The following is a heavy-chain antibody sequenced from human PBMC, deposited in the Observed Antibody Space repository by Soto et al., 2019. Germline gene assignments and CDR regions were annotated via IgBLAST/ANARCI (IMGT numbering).Heavy chain of an antibody. Sequence: QVQLVQSGAEVKKPGSSVKVSCKASGGTFSSYAISWVRQATGQGLEWMGGIIPIFGTANYAQKFQGRVTITADDSTSTAYRELSSLRSEDTAVYYWAKGGTITMVRVVMYYYGMDVWGQGTTVTVSS. D-gene: IGHD3-10*01. V-gene: IGHV1-69*01. CDR1: GGTFSSYA. J-gene: IGHJ6*02. CDR3: AKGGTITMVRVVMYYYGMDV. CDR2: IIPIFGTA.